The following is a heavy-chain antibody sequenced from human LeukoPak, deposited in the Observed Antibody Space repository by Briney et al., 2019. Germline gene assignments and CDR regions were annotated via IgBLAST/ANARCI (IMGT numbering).Heavy chain of an antibody. Sequence: ASVKVSCKASGFIFTKNAINWVRQAPGQGLEWMGWISTYNGDTKYAQNFQDRVIMTRDTSTSTAYMELSSLRSEDTAVYYCARDPDTATTRTLGYWGQGTLVTVSS. D-gene: IGHD5-18*01. CDR3: ARDPDTATTRTLGY. J-gene: IGHJ4*02. V-gene: IGHV1-18*01. CDR2: ISTYNGDT. CDR1: GFIFTKNA.